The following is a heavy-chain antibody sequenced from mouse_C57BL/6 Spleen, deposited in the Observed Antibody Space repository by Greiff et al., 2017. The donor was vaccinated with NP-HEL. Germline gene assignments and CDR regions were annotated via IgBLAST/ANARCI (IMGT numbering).Heavy chain of an antibody. V-gene: IGHV5-9-1*02. J-gene: IGHJ2*01. CDR2: ISSGGDYI. D-gene: IGHD2-5*01. CDR3: TRESNPYYFDY. Sequence: EVKVEESGEGLVKPGGSLKLSCAASGFTFSSYAMSWVRQTPEKRLEWVAYISSGGDYIYYADTVKGRFTISRDNARNTLYLQMSSLKSEDTAMYYCTRESNPYYFDYWGQGTTLTVSS. CDR1: GFTFSSYA.